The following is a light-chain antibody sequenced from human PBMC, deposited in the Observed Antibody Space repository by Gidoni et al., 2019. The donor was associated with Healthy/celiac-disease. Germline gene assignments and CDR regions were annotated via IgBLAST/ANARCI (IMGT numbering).Light chain of an antibody. J-gene: IGKJ2*01. CDR2: DAS. CDR3: QQRSNWPYT. V-gene: IGKV3-11*01. CDR1: QSVSSY. Sequence: EIVLTQSPATLSLSPGERATLSCRASQSVSSYLAWYQQKPGQAPRLLIYDASNRATGIPARFSGSGSGTDFTLTISSLVPEDFAVYYCQQRSNWPYTFGQXTKLEIK.